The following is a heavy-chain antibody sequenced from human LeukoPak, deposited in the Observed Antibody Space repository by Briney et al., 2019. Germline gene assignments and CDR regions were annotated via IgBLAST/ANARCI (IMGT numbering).Heavy chain of an antibody. V-gene: IGHV3-7*01. Sequence: GGXLRLSCAASXFXFXXXWMTXXRQAPXXXXXFVANIKEDGGRENFASSVKGRFTISRDNAKDSLYLQMNNLRVEDTAVYYCARDGGYSAFDYWGQGAPVTVSS. CDR3: ARDGGYSAFDY. CDR1: XFXFXXXW. CDR2: IKEDGGRE. D-gene: IGHD1-26*01. J-gene: IGHJ4*02.